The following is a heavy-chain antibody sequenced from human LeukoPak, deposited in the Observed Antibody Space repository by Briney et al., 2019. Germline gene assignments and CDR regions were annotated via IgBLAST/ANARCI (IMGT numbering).Heavy chain of an antibody. D-gene: IGHD3-3*01. CDR2: IYYSGST. V-gene: IGHV4-59*12. Sequence: PSETLSHTCTISGGSISSYYWSWIRQPPGKGLEWIGYIYYSGSTTYNPSLKSRVTISVDTSKNQFSLNLSSVTAADTAVYYCARVMEGDYGAMDVWGQGTTVAVSS. CDR1: GGSISSYY. CDR3: ARVMEGDYGAMDV. J-gene: IGHJ6*02.